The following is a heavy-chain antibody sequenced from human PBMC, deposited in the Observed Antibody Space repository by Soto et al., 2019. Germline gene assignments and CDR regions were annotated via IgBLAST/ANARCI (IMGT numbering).Heavy chain of an antibody. J-gene: IGHJ4*02. Sequence: QVQLQESGPGLVRPSETLSLTCTVSGGSINSYFWSWIRQSPGKGLEWIGHIYYSGSTSYSPSLTSRVSISVDTSKNQFSLEVHSVTAADTAVYYCARAVTNMVQFDYWGQGTLVTVSS. D-gene: IGHD3-10*01. CDR1: GGSINSYF. CDR3: ARAVTNMVQFDY. CDR2: IYYSGST. V-gene: IGHV4-59*01.